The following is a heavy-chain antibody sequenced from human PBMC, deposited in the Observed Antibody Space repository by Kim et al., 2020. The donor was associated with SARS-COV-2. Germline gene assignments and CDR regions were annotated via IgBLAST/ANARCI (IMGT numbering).Heavy chain of an antibody. D-gene: IGHD6-13*01. CDR3: ARDQQLVRSYYYYGMDV. V-gene: IGHV3-30*01. J-gene: IGHJ6*02. Sequence: VKGRFTISRDNAKNTLYLQMNSLRAEDTAVYYCARDQQLVRSYYYYGMDVWGQGTTGTVSS.